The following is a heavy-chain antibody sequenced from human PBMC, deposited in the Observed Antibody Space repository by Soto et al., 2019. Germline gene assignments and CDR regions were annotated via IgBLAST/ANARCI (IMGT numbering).Heavy chain of an antibody. Sequence: SETLSLTCTVSGASLNSADYYWSWIRQPPGKGLEWIGYIYFSGSTSYNPSLKSRVTISIDTPEERFSLKLRSVTAADTAVYYCALGEPASGSDFDYWGQGTLVTVSS. V-gene: IGHV4-30-4*01. CDR3: ALGEPASGSDFDY. D-gene: IGHD6-13*01. J-gene: IGHJ4*02. CDR1: GASLNSADYY. CDR2: IYFSGST.